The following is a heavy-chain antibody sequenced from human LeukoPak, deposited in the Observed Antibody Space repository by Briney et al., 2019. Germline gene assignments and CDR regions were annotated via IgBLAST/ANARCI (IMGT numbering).Heavy chain of an antibody. Sequence: PGRSLRLSCAASGFTFSSYAMHWVRQAPGKGLEWVAVLSYDGDNKYYGGSVKGRFTISRDNSKNTVYLQTNSLRAEDTAVYYCARDSYYDGSTKTGAFDIWGQGTTVTVSS. CDR1: GFTFSSYA. V-gene: IGHV3-30-3*01. CDR2: LSYDGDNK. CDR3: ARDSYYDGSTKTGAFDI. D-gene: IGHD3-22*01. J-gene: IGHJ3*02.